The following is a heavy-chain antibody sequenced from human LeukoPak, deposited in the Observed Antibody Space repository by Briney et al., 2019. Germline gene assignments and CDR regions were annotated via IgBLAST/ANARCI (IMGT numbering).Heavy chain of an antibody. J-gene: IGHJ4*02. Sequence: PGGSLRLSCAASGFTFSSYAMSWVRQAPGKGLEWVSAISGSGGSTYYADSVKGRFTISRDNSKNTLYLQMNSLRAEDTAVYYCAKAGHSGSYSDIDYWGQGTLVTVSS. D-gene: IGHD1-26*01. CDR1: GFTFSSYA. CDR2: ISGSGGST. CDR3: AKAGHSGSYSDIDY. V-gene: IGHV3-23*01.